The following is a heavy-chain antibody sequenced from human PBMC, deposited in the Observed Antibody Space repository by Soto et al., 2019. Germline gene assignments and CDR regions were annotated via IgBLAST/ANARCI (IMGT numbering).Heavy chain of an antibody. CDR3: ARGGEIVVVPAAKDYYYGMDV. J-gene: IGHJ6*02. Sequence: SETLSLTCAVYGGSVSGYYWSWIRQPPGKGLEWIGEINHSGSTNYNPSLKSRVTISVDTSKNQFSLKLSSVTAADTAVYYCARGGEIVVVPAAKDYYYGMDVWGQGTTVTVSS. CDR2: INHSGST. D-gene: IGHD2-2*01. CDR1: GGSVSGYY. V-gene: IGHV4-34*01.